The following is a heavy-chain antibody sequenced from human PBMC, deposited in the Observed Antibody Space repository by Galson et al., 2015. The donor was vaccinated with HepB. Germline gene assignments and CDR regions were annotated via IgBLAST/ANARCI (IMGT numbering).Heavy chain of an antibody. CDR2: IWYDGSKD. D-gene: IGHD4-11*01. Sequence: SLRLSCAASGNTFSSHGMHWVRQAPGKGLEWVALIWYDGSKDYYADSVKGRFAVSRDNFNNILYLQMNSLRAEDTAVYYCARYYGNYRAFDSWGQGTLVTVSS. V-gene: IGHV3-33*04. J-gene: IGHJ4*02. CDR3: ARYYGNYRAFDS. CDR1: GNTFSSHG.